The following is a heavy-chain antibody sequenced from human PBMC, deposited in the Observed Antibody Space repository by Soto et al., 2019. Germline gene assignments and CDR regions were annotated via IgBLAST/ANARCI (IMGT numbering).Heavy chain of an antibody. CDR3: ARDRVTMVRGVRTYYYYYMDV. V-gene: IGHV4-59*01. J-gene: IGHJ6*03. CDR2: IYYSGST. CDR1: GGSISSYY. Sequence: SETLSLTCTVSGGSISSYYWSWIRQPPGKGLEWIGYIYYSGSTNYNPSLKSRVTISVDTSKNQFSLKLSSVTAADTAVYYCARDRVTMVRGVRTYYYYYMDVWGKGTTVTVSS. D-gene: IGHD3-10*01.